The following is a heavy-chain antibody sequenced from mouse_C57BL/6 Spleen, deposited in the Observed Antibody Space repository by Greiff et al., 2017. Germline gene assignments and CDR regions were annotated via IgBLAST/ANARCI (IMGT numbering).Heavy chain of an antibody. V-gene: IGHV1-55*01. CDR3: ARWDGYEDAMDY. CDR1: GYTFTSYW. D-gene: IGHD1-2*01. CDR2: IYPGSGST. Sequence: VKLQQPGAELVKPGASVKMSCKASGYTFTSYWITWVKQRPGQGLEWIGDIYPGSGSTNYNEKFKSKATLTVDTSSSTAYMQLSSLTSEDSAVYYCARWDGYEDAMDYWGQGTSVTVSS. J-gene: IGHJ4*01.